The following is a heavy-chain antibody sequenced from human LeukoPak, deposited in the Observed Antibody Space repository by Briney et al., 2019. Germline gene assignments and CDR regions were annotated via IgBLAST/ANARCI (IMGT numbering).Heavy chain of an antibody. CDR3: ARAPESSGLFDY. V-gene: IGHV1-2*02. D-gene: IGHD6-19*01. Sequence: GASVKVSCKASGYTFIGYYIHWVRQAPGQGLEWMGWINPNSGGTNYAQKFQGRVTMTRDTSITTAYMDLSRLRSDDTAVYYCARAPESSGLFDYWGQGTLVTVSS. CDR2: INPNSGGT. CDR1: GYTFIGYY. J-gene: IGHJ4*02.